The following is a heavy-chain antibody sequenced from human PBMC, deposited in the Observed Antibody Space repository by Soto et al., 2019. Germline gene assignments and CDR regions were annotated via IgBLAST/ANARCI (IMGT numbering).Heavy chain of an antibody. D-gene: IGHD1-7*01. J-gene: IGHJ4*02. V-gene: IGHV1-18*01. CDR2: ISAYNGNT. Sequence: GASVKVSCKASGYTFTSYGISWVRQAPGQGLEWMGWISAYNGNTNYAQKLQGRVTMTTDTSTSTAYMELRSLRSDDTAVYYRARDFEAFSYNWNYYWGQGTLVTVS. CDR3: ARDFEAFSYNWNYY. CDR1: GYTFTSYG.